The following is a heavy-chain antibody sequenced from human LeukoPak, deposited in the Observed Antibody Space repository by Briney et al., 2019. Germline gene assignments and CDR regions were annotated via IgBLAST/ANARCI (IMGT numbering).Heavy chain of an antibody. J-gene: IGHJ5*02. Sequence: ASVKVSRKASGYTFTSYGISWVRQAPGQGLEWMGWISAYNGNTNYAQKLQGRVTMTTDTSTSTAYMELRSLRSDDTAVYYCARDPYYYGSGSSWFDPWGQGTLVTVSS. V-gene: IGHV1-18*01. CDR3: ARDPYYYGSGSSWFDP. CDR2: ISAYNGNT. CDR1: GYTFTSYG. D-gene: IGHD3-10*01.